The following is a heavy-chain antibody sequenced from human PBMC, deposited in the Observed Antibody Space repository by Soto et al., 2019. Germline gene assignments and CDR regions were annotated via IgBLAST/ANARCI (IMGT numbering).Heavy chain of an antibody. D-gene: IGHD3-16*01. J-gene: IGHJ4*02. CDR1: GFKFSNYA. V-gene: IGHV3-23*01. CDR3: AKDRRAGGNSAFYFDF. CDR2: ISATGGGT. Sequence: GALRLSCAASGFKFSNYAMSWVRQAPGKGLEWVSLISATGGGTYYADSVKGRFTFSRDNSHNTLYLQVHSLTAEDTAVYYCAKDRRAGGNSAFYFDFWGQGAQVTVSS.